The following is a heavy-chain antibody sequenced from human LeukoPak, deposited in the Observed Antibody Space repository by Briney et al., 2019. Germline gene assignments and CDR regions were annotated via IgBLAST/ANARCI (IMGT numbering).Heavy chain of an antibody. D-gene: IGHD6-13*01. V-gene: IGHV3-15*01. J-gene: IGHJ4*02. CDR3: NRQQLVLDY. CDR2: IKSKTDGGTT. Sequence: GGSLRLSCAASGFTFSSYSMSWVRQAPGKGLEWIGHIKSKTDGGTTDYAAPVKGRFTISRDDSKNTLYLQMNSLKTEDTAVYYCNRQQLVLDYWGQGTLVTVSS. CDR1: GFTFSSYS.